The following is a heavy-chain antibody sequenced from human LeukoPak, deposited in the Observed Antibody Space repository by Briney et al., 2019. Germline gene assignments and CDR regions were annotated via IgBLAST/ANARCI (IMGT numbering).Heavy chain of an antibody. J-gene: IGHJ4*02. CDR2: IGWNSGSI. V-gene: IGHV3-9*01. CDR1: GFTFDDYA. Sequence: PGGSLRLSCAASGFTFDDYAMHWVRQAPGKGLEWVSGIGWNSGSIGYADSVKGRFTISRDNAKNSLYLQMNSLRAEDTALYYCAKAPRGGYDSTMDYWGQGTLVTVSS. CDR3: AKAPRGGYDSTMDY. D-gene: IGHD5-12*01.